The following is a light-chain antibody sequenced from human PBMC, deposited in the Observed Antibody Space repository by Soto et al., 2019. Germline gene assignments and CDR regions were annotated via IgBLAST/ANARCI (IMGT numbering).Light chain of an antibody. Sequence: EIVLTQSPGTLSLSPGDRATLSCRASQSVSSNFLAWYQQKPGQAPKLLISGASSRATGIPDRFSGSGSGTDFPLTISRLEPEDFALYSCQQYGSSPGTFGQGTKLEIK. CDR1: QSVSSNF. CDR2: GAS. V-gene: IGKV3-20*01. J-gene: IGKJ2*02. CDR3: QQYGSSPGT.